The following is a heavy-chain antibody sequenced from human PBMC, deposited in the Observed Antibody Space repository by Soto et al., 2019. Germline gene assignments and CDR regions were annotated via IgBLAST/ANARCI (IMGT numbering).Heavy chain of an antibody. CDR2: ISSRSDI. V-gene: IGHV3-21*01. Sequence: LRRSYVSSGFTLSNYSINWVRQAPGKALEWVSSISSRSDIYYADSVKGRFTISRDNTKNSVSLQMNSLRAEDTAVYYCAREYTAWPLSYGLDVWGQGTTVTVSS. CDR3: AREYTAWPLSYGLDV. J-gene: IGHJ6*02. CDR1: GFTLSNYS. D-gene: IGHD2-2*02.